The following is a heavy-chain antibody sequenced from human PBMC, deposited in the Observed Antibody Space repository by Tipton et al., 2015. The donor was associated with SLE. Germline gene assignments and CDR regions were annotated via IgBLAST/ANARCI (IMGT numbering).Heavy chain of an antibody. J-gene: IGHJ6*03. CDR3: ARAGGGDSRDYYYYMDV. CDR2: IYYSGST. V-gene: IGHV4-39*07. D-gene: IGHD2-21*01. CDR1: GGSISSSSYY. Sequence: TLSLTCTVSGGSISSSSYYWGWIRQPPGKGLEWIGSIYYSGSTYYNPSLKSRVTISVDTSKNQFSLKLSSVTAADTAVYYCARAGGGDSRDYYYYMDVWGKGTTVTVSS.